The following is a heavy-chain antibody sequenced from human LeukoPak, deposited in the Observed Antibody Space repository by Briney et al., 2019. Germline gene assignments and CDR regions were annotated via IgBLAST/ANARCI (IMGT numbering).Heavy chain of an antibody. J-gene: IGHJ4*02. CDR2: IKQDGSEK. V-gene: IGHV3-7*01. Sequence: GGSLRLSCAASGFTFSSYAMSWVRQAPGKGLEWAANIKQDGSEKYYVDSVKGRFTISRDNAKNSLYLQMNSLRAEDTAVYYCASGEYGVDYWGQGTLVTVSS. D-gene: IGHD2/OR15-2a*01. CDR3: ASGEYGVDY. CDR1: GFTFSSYA.